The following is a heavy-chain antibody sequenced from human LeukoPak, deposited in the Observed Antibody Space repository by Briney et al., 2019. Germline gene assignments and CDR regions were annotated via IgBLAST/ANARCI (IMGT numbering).Heavy chain of an antibody. V-gene: IGHV4-59*01. D-gene: IGHD6-19*01. CDR2: IHYRGST. CDR1: GGSISNFY. J-gene: IGHJ5*02. CDR3: ARARDITVAGTWGDNGFDP. Sequence: SETLSLTCTVSGGSISNFYWSRIRQSPGKGLEWIGYIHYRGSTNYNPSLKSRVTISVDTSKSQFSLKLSSVTAADTAIYYCARARDITVAGTWGDNGFDPWGQGTLVTVSS.